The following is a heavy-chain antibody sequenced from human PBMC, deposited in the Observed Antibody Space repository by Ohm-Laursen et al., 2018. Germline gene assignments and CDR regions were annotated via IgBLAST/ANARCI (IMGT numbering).Heavy chain of an antibody. J-gene: IGHJ4*02. D-gene: IGHD3-22*01. V-gene: IGHV3-30*18. Sequence: SLRLSCAASGFTFSNYGMHWVRQAPGKGLEWVAVISYDGSNKYYVDSVKGRFTISRDNSKNTLYLQMSSLRAEDTAVYYCAKGAGDRSGYDGFDYWGQGTLVTVSA. CDR2: ISYDGSNK. CDR1: GFTFSNYG. CDR3: AKGAGDRSGYDGFDY.